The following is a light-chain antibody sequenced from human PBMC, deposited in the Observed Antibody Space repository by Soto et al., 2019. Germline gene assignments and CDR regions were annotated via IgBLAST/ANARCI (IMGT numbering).Light chain of an antibody. V-gene: IGKV3-11*01. CDR2: DAS. J-gene: IGKJ5*01. CDR1: QTVGRF. CDR3: QQRLHWPIT. Sequence: DIVLTQSPATLSLSPGHRVTLSCRASQTVGRFLSWYQHSPGQGPRLLVYDASIRATGVPARFSGSGSETDFTLTISSLEPEDFAVYYCQQRLHWPITFGQGTRLEIK.